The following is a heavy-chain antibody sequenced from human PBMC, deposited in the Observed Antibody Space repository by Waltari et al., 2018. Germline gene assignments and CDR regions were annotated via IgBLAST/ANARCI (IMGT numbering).Heavy chain of an antibody. CDR1: GGSISSSSYY. V-gene: IGHV4-39*01. CDR2: IYYSGST. D-gene: IGHD1-26*01. J-gene: IGHJ4*02. Sequence: QLQLQESGPGLVKPSETLSLTCTVSGGSISSSSYYWGWIRQPPGKGLEWIGSIYYSGSTYYNPSLKSGVTISVDTAKNQFSLKLSSVTAADTAVYYCARQGWELYFDYWGQGTLVTVSS. CDR3: ARQGWELYFDY.